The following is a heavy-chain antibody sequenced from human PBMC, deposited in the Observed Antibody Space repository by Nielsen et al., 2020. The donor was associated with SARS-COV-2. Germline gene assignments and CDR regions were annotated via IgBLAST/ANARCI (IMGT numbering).Heavy chain of an antibody. D-gene: IGHD2-2*01. CDR3: VRYQLLSPPGY. CDR2: IYYSGST. Sequence: SQSLSLACTVSGGSIGISSYYWGWIRQPPWNGLEWIGSIYYSGSTYYNSSLKTRVTISVDTSKNQFSLKLSSVTAADTAVYYCVRYQLLSPPGYWGQGTLVTVSS. J-gene: IGHJ4*02. V-gene: IGHV4-39*01. CDR1: GGSIGISSYY.